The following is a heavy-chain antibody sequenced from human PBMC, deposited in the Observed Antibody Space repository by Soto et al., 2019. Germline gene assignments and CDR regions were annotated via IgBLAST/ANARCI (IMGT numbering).Heavy chain of an antibody. J-gene: IGHJ5*01. V-gene: IGHV4-61*01. CDR1: GDPVTSGSYY. D-gene: IGHD3-10*01. CDR3: ARWNYSYSNLPGDWFDS. Sequence: QVQLQESGPGLVKPSETLSLTCTVSGDPVTSGSYYWSWVRQPPGKGLEWITYIYHSGSTNYNPTLRSRATLSIDQSPIRYPLWLNSVTASDTAVYYCARWNYSYSNLPGDWFDSWGQGTLVAVSS. CDR2: IYHSGST.